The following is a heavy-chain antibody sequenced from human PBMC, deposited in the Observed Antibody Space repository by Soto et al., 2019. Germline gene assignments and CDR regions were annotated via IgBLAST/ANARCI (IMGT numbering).Heavy chain of an antibody. CDR2: ISCDGSNK. D-gene: IGHD3-16*01. J-gene: IGHJ4*02. CDR3: ARDWGVDY. Sequence: QVQLVESGGGVVQPGRSLRLSCAASGFTFSSYAMHWVRQAPGKGLEWVAVISCDGSNKYYADSVKGRFTISRDNSKNTLYLQMNSLRAEDTAVYYCARDWGVDYWGQGTLVTVSS. V-gene: IGHV3-30-3*01. CDR1: GFTFSSYA.